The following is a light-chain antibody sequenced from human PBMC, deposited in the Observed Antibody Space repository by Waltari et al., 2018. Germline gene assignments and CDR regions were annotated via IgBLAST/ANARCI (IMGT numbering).Light chain of an antibody. J-gene: IGLJ2*01. CDR3: GTYDSSVSTGL. CDR2: EKN. Sequence: QSVLTQPPSVSAAPGQKVTISCSGNSLKLESHYVSWYQQFPGAAPKRLVYEKNKRPSDLPDRFSGSKSGTSATLDITGLQTGDEADYYCGTYDSSVSTGLFGGGTKLTVL. CDR1: SLKLESHY. V-gene: IGLV1-51*02.